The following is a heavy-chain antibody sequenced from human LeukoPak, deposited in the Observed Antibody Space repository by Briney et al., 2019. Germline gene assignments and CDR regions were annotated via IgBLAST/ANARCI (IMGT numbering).Heavy chain of an antibody. CDR2: ISGSGGST. CDR3: AKSRSGWYAFDI. D-gene: IGHD6-19*01. CDR1: GFTFSSYA. V-gene: IGHV3-23*01. Sequence: PGGSLRLSCAASGFTFSSYAMSWVRQAPGKGLEWVSGISGSGGSTYYGDSVKGRFTISRDNSKNTLYLQVSSLKGEDTALYYCAKSRSGWYAFDIWGRGTMVTV. J-gene: IGHJ3*02.